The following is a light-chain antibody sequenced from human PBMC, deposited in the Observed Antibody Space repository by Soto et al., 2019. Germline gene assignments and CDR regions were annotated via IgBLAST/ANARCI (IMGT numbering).Light chain of an antibody. Sequence: ETVMTQSPATLSVSPGERATLSCRASQSIGNYLAWFQQKPGQTPRLLIYGASTRATGVPVRFSGTGSGTDFTLTINRLEPEDIAVYYCQQYGTSPLTFGGGTKVDIK. V-gene: IGKV3-20*01. CDR2: GAS. CDR1: QSIGNY. CDR3: QQYGTSPLT. J-gene: IGKJ4*01.